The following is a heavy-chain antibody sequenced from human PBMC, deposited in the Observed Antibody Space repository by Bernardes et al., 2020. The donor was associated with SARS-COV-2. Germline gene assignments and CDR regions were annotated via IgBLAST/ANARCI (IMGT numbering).Heavy chain of an antibody. CDR2: ISAIGGST. Sequence: GGSLRLSCVASGFTFSKNAMTWVRQVPGKGLEWVSAISAIGGSTYYAESVKGRFTISRDNSRNTLYLEMNSLRAEDTAVYYCARGSGNYYCDYWGQGTLVTVSS. CDR1: GFTFSKNA. J-gene: IGHJ4*02. CDR3: ARGSGNYYCDY. V-gene: IGHV3-23*01. D-gene: IGHD1-26*01.